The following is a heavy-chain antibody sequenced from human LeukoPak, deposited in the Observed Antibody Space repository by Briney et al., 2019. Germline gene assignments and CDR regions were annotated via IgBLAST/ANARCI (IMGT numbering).Heavy chain of an antibody. CDR2: INPSGGSI. J-gene: IGHJ4*02. CDR3: ARGGDSSSSGPPYYFDY. D-gene: IGHD6-6*01. V-gene: IGHV1-46*01. CDR1: GYTFTGYY. Sequence: GASVKVSCKASGYTFTGYYMHWVRQAPGQGLEWMGIINPSGGSISYAQKFQGRVTMTRDTSTSTVYMELSRLRSEDTAVYYCARGGDSSSSGPPYYFDYWGQGTLVIVSS.